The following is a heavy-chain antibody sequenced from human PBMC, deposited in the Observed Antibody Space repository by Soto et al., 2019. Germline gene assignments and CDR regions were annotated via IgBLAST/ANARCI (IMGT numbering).Heavy chain of an antibody. CDR3: AXXXXXYYGMDV. CDR2: INGSDSTI. CDR1: GFTFSDYY. V-gene: IGHV3-11*01. Sequence: QVQLVESGGGLVKPGGSLRLSCAASGFTFSDYYMSWIRQAPGKGLEWVSYINGSDSTIYYADSVKGRFTISRDNAKNSLFLQMNSLRAEDTAVXXCAXXXXXYYGMDVWGQGTTVTVSS. J-gene: IGHJ6*02.